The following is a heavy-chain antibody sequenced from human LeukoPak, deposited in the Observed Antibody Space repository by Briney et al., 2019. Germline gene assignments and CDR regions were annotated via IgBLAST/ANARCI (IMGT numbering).Heavy chain of an antibody. V-gene: IGHV3-23*01. CDR1: GFTFSSYA. Sequence: GGSLRLSCVVSGFTFSSYAMSWVRQAPGKGLEWVSAISGSGGSTYYADSVKGRFTISRDNSKNTLYLQMNSLRAEDTAVYYCAKPDDTMIVVVTFDYWGQGTLVTVSS. J-gene: IGHJ4*02. CDR3: AKPDDTMIVVVTFDY. CDR2: ISGSGGST. D-gene: IGHD3-22*01.